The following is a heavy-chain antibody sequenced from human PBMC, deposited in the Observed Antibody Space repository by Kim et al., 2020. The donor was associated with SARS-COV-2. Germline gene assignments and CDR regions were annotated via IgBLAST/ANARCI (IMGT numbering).Heavy chain of an antibody. D-gene: IGHD2-15*01. V-gene: IGHV3-23*01. CDR3: AKDLGYCSGGSCYSFDY. CDR2: ISGSGGST. CDR1: GFTFSSYA. J-gene: IGHJ4*02. Sequence: GGSLRLSCAASGFTFSSYAMSWVRQAPGKGLEWVSAISGSGGSTYYADSVKGRFTISRDNSKNTLHLQMNSLRAEDTAVYYCAKDLGYCSGGSCYSFDYWGQGTLVTVSS.